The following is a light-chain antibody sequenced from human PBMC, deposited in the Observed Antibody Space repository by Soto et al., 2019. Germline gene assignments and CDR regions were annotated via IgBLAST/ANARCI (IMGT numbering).Light chain of an antibody. J-gene: IGKJ4*01. CDR2: EAS. V-gene: IGKV3-11*01. CDR3: LQRSNWPPLLS. CDR1: QSVTTY. Sequence: EIVLTQSPATLSLSPGERATLSCRASQSVTTYLAWYQQKPGQAPRLLIYEASSRATGIPARFSGSGSGTDFTLTISSLEPEDFAFYYCLQRSNWPPLLSFGGGTKVEIK.